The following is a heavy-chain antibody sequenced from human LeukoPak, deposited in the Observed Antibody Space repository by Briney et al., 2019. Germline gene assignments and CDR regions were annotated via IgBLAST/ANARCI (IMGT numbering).Heavy chain of an antibody. J-gene: IGHJ5*02. CDR3: AKDRGSCSSTSCSANWFDP. CDR1: GFTFSSYA. Sequence: GGSLRLSCAASGFTFSSYAMSWVRQAPGKGLEWVSAISGSGGSTYYADSVKGRFTISRDNPKNTLYLQMNSLRAEDTAVYYCAKDRGSCSSTSCSANWFDPWGQGTLVTVSS. V-gene: IGHV3-23*01. CDR2: ISGSGGST. D-gene: IGHD2-2*01.